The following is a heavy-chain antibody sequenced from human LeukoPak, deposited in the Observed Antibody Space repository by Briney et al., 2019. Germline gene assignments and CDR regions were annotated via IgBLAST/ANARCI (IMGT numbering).Heavy chain of an antibody. J-gene: IGHJ5*02. D-gene: IGHD7-27*01. CDR2: ISGTGGST. CDR1: GFTFSTYA. Sequence: GGSLRLSCAASGFTFSTYAMTWVRQAPGKGLEWVSLISGTGGSTYYADSVKGRFTISRDNSKNTLYLQMNSLRAEDTAVYYCAKDILANPPWGLNWFDPWGQGTLVTVSS. V-gene: IGHV3-23*01. CDR3: AKDILANPPWGLNWFDP.